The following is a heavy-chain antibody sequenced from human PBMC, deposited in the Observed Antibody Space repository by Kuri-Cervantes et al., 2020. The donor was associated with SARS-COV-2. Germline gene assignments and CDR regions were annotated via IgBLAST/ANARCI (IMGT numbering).Heavy chain of an antibody. D-gene: IGHD6-19*01. CDR1: DFSLNTYGMR. Sequence: SGPTLVKPTQTLTLTCTFSDFSLNTYGMRVSWIRQPPGKALEWLARIDWDDDKFYSPSLRTRLTISKDSSKNQVVLTMTNMDPVDTATYYCARINPRTTGWYDFDHWGQGTLVTVSS. CDR3: ARINPRTTGWYDFDH. CDR2: IDWDDDK. V-gene: IGHV2-70*04. J-gene: IGHJ4*02.